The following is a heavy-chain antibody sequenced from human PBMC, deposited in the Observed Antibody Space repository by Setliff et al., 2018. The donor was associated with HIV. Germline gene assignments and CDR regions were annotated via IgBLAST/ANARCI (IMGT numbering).Heavy chain of an antibody. J-gene: IGHJ4*02. Sequence: PGESLRLSCAASGFTFSKYWMSWVRQAPGKGLEWVACVNPDGSEASSVGSMKGRFTVSRDNAKNSLSLQMNSLRVEDTAVYYCADPPSGYWGQGTLVTVSS. CDR2: VNPDGSEA. CDR3: ADPPSGY. CDR1: GFTFSKYW. V-gene: IGHV3-7*01. D-gene: IGHD3-10*01.